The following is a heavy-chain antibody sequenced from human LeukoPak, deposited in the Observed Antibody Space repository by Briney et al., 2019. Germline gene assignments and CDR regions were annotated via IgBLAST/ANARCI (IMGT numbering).Heavy chain of an antibody. Sequence: GGSLRLSCAASGFTFSSYSMNWVRQAPGKGLEWVSYISSSSSTIYYADSVKGRFTISRDNAKNSLYLQMNSLRAEDTAVYYCAYGSGSCLLDYWGQGTLVTVSS. V-gene: IGHV3-48*04. CDR2: ISSSSSTI. J-gene: IGHJ4*02. D-gene: IGHD3-10*01. CDR1: GFTFSSYS. CDR3: AYGSGSCLLDY.